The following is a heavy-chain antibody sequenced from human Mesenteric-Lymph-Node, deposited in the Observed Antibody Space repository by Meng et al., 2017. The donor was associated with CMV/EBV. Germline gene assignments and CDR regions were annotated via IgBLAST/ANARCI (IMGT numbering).Heavy chain of an antibody. J-gene: IGHJ4*02. CDR3: AVYFDY. Sequence: AAVKGSCQGSEYTCFGYAIHWVRQAPGQRLEWMGWIDADNGATEYSQHFQDRVTITRDTSAGTAYMELSGLTSEDTAVYYCAVYFDYWGQGTLVTVSS. CDR1: EYTCFGYA. V-gene: IGHV1-3*01. CDR2: IDADNGAT.